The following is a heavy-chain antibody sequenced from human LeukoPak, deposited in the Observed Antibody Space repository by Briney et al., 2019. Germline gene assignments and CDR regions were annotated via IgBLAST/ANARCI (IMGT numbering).Heavy chain of an antibody. V-gene: IGHV4-39*01. D-gene: IGHD2-2*01. Sequence: SETLSLTCTVSGGSISSSSYYWGWIRQPPGKGLEWIGSIYYSGSTYYNPSLKSRVTISVDTSKNQFSLKLSSVTAADTAVYYCARIVVPLNWFDPWGQGTLVTVSS. J-gene: IGHJ5*02. CDR2: IYYSGST. CDR1: GGSISSSSYY. CDR3: ARIVVPLNWFDP.